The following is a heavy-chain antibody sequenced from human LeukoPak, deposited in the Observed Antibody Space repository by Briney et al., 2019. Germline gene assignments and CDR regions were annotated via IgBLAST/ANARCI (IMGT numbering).Heavy chain of an antibody. Sequence: ASEKLSRKASGYTFTSYGMSGARQAPGKGREWMGWISAYNGNTNYAQKLQGRVTMTTDTSTSTAYMELRSLRSDDTAVYYCARDGGYDILGIWGQGTMVTVSS. J-gene: IGHJ3*02. V-gene: IGHV1-18*01. D-gene: IGHD3-9*01. CDR1: GYTFTSYG. CDR2: ISAYNGNT. CDR3: ARDGGYDILGI.